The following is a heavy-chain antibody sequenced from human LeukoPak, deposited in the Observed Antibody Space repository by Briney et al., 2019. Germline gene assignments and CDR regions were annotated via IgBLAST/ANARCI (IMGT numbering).Heavy chain of an antibody. V-gene: IGHV4-61*02. CDR1: GVSITSGTYY. Sequence: PSDTLSLTCTVSGVSITSGTYYWTWIRQPAGKGLEWIGRIYSTGRVNYNPSLKSRFTMLLDTSKNHISLKLTSVTAADTAIYFCARASETAMVTLWGQGTLVTVSS. D-gene: IGHD5-18*01. CDR2: IYSTGRV. J-gene: IGHJ4*02. CDR3: ARASETAMVTL.